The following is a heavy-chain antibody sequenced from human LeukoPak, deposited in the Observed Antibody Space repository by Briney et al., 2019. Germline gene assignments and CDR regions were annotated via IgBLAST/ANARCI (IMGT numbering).Heavy chain of an antibody. CDR3: AREERITIFDGWFDP. CDR1: GYTFTSYG. Sequence: GAPVKVSCKASGYTFTSYGISWVRQAPGQGLEWMGWISAYNGNTNYAQKLQGRVTMTTDTSTSTAYMELRSLRSDDTAVYYCAREERITIFDGWFDPWGQGTLVTVSS. CDR2: ISAYNGNT. D-gene: IGHD3-3*01. V-gene: IGHV1-18*01. J-gene: IGHJ5*02.